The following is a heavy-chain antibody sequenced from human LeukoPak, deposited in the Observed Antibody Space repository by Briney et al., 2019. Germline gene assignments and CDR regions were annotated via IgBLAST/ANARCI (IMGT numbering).Heavy chain of an antibody. CDR1: GGSFSGYY. CDR2: INHSGST. V-gene: IGHV4-34*01. J-gene: IGHJ5*02. CDR3: ARGRAVAGRRNWFDP. Sequence: SETLSLTCAVYGGSFSGYYWSWIRRPPGKGLEWIGEINHSGSTNYNPSLKSRVTISVDTSKNQFSLKLSSVTAADTAVYYCARGRAVAGRRNWFDPWGQGTLVTVSS. D-gene: IGHD6-19*01.